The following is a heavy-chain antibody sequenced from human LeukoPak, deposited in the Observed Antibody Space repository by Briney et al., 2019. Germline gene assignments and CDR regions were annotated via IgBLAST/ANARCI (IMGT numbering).Heavy chain of an antibody. D-gene: IGHD1-26*01. CDR1: GFTFSSYA. J-gene: IGHJ5*02. V-gene: IGHV3-23*01. Sequence: PGGSLRLSCAASGFTFSSYAMSWVRQAPGKGLEWVSAISGSGGSTYYADSVKGRFTISRDNSKNTLYLQMNSLRAEGTAVYYCARRVGATTASNWFDPWGQGTLVTVSS. CDR3: ARRVGATTASNWFDP. CDR2: ISGSGGST.